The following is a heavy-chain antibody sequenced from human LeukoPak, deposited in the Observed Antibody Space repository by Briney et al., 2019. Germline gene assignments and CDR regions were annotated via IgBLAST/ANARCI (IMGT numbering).Heavy chain of an antibody. CDR1: GYTFTSYE. CDR3: ARGINGMDV. J-gene: IGHJ6*02. CDR2: MNPNSGNT. D-gene: IGHD3-16*01. Sequence: ASVKVSCKASGYTFTSYEINWVRQATGQGLKWMGGMNPNSGNTGYAQKFQGRLTMARDTSISTAYMELSSLRSEDTAVYYCARGINGMDVWGQGTTVTVSS. V-gene: IGHV1-8*01.